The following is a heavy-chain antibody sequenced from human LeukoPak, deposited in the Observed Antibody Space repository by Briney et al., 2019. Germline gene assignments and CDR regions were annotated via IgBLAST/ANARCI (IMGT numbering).Heavy chain of an antibody. Sequence: PGGSLRLSCAASGFTFSSYAMSWVRQAPGKGLEWVSAISGSGGSTYYADSVRGRFTISRDNSKNTLYLQMNSPRAEDTAVYYCARSYYYGSGSYLPAFWGQGTLVTVSS. CDR1: GFTFSSYA. CDR3: ARSYYYGSGSYLPAF. D-gene: IGHD3-10*01. CDR2: ISGSGGST. V-gene: IGHV3-23*01. J-gene: IGHJ4*02.